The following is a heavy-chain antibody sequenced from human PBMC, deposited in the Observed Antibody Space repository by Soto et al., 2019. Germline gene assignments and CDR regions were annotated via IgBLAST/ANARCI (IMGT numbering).Heavy chain of an antibody. V-gene: IGHV3-49*04. CDR3: SGSSGYYYYYFDY. Sequence: PGGSLRLSCTASGFTFGDYAMSWVRQAPGKGLEWVGFIRSKAYGGTTEYAASVKGRFTISRDDSKSIAYLQMNSLKTEDTAVYYCSGSSGYYYYYFDYWGQGTLVTVSS. D-gene: IGHD3-22*01. CDR1: GFTFGDYA. J-gene: IGHJ4*02. CDR2: IRSKAYGGTT.